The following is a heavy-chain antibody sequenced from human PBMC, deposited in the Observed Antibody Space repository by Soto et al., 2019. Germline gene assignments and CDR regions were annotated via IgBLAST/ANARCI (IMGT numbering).Heavy chain of an antibody. J-gene: IGHJ4*02. V-gene: IGHV4-59*01. Sequence: SETLCLTCTVSGGSISSYYWSGIRQPPGKGLEWIGYIYYSGSTNYNPSLKSRVTISVDTSKNQFSLKLSSVTAADTAVYYCARDKGAAGLSFDYWGQGTLVTVSS. D-gene: IGHD6-25*01. CDR3: ARDKGAAGLSFDY. CDR1: GGSISSYY. CDR2: IYYSGST.